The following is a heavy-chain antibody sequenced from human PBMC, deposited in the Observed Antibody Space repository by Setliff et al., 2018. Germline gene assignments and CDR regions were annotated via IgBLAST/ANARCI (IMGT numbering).Heavy chain of an antibody. CDR1: GFTFSSYA. Sequence: GGSLRLSCAASGFTFSSYAMTWVRQAPGKGLQWVSAISDSGGNTYYADSVKGRFTISRDNSKNTVYLQMNSLRAEDTAVYYCAKDPSYSGSYDYLDYWGQGTLVTSPQ. CDR2: ISDSGGNT. CDR3: AKDPSYSGSYDYLDY. D-gene: IGHD1-26*01. J-gene: IGHJ4*02. V-gene: IGHV3-23*01.